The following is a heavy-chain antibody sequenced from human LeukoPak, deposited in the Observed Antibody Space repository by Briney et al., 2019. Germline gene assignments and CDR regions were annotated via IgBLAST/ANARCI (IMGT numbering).Heavy chain of an antibody. CDR3: ARDRTTRLGGSYYYMDV. V-gene: IGHV4-59*01. J-gene: IGHJ6*03. CDR1: GGSISSYY. Sequence: SETLSLTCTVSGGSISSYYWSWIRQPPGKGLEWIGYIYYSGSTNYNPSLKSRVTISVDTSKNQFSLKLSSVTAADTAVYYCARDRTTRLGGSYYYMDVWGKGTTVTVSS. CDR2: IYYSGST. D-gene: IGHD3-16*01.